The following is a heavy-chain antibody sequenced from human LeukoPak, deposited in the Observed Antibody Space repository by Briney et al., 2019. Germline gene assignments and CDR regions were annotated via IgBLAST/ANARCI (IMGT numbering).Heavy chain of an antibody. D-gene: IGHD3-22*01. CDR2: IYYSGST. CDR3: ARGAYYYDRSGCQGNYYYYMDV. J-gene: IGHJ6*03. V-gene: IGHV4-59*01. Sequence: SETLSLTCTVSGGSISSYYWSWIRQPPGKGLEWIGYIYYSGSTNYNPSLKSRVTISVDTSKNQFSLKLSSVTAADTAVYYCARGAYYYDRSGCQGNYYYYMDVWGKGTTVAISS. CDR1: GGSISSYY.